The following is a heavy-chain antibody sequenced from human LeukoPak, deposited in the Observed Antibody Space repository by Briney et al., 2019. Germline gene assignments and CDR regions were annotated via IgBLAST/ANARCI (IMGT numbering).Heavy chain of an antibody. CDR2: INPNSGGT. V-gene: IGHV1-2*02. J-gene: IGHJ1*01. CDR3: ARLETGITIFGVDKYFQH. CDR1: GYTFTGHY. Sequence: ASVKVSCKASGYTFTGHYMHWVRQAPGQGLEWMGWINPNSGGTNYAQKFQGRVTMTRDTSISTAYMELSRLRSDDTAVYYCARLETGITIFGVDKYFQHWGQGTLVTVSS. D-gene: IGHD3-3*01.